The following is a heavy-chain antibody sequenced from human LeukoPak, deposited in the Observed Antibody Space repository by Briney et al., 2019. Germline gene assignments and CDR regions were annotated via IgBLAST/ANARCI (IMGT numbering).Heavy chain of an antibody. J-gene: IGHJ4*02. V-gene: IGHV4-39*01. CDR1: GGSISSSSYY. D-gene: IGHD1-26*01. CDR3: ARQGSGNYLSPVNY. CDR2: IYYSGST. Sequence: PSETLSLTCTVSGGSISSSSYYWGWIRQPPGKGLEWIGSIYYSGSTYYNPSLKSRVTISVDTSKNQFSLKLSSVTAADTAVYYCARQGSGNYLSPVNYWGQGTLVTVSS.